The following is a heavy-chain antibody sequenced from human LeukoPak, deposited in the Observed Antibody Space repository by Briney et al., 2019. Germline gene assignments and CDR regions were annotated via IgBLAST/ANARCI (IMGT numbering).Heavy chain of an antibody. D-gene: IGHD6-13*01. V-gene: IGHV3-48*03. Sequence: GGSLRLSCAASGFTFSSYEMSWVRQAPGMGLEWVSYISNSGSTTYYADSVKGRFTISRDNAKNSLYLQMNSLRAEDTAVYYCASQQLVQEGYYYYGMDVWGQGTTVTVSS. J-gene: IGHJ6*02. CDR1: GFTFSSYE. CDR3: ASQQLVQEGYYYYGMDV. CDR2: ISNSGSTT.